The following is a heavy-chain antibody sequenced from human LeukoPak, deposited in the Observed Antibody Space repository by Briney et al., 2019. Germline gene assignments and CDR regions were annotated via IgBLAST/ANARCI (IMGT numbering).Heavy chain of an antibody. J-gene: IGHJ4*02. CDR2: ISYDGSNK. V-gene: IGHV3-30*18. Sequence: PGRSLRLPCAASGFTFSGYGMHWVRQAPGKGLEWVAVISYDGSNKYYADSVKGRFTISRDNSKNTLYLQMNSLRAEDTAVYYCAKVGEMATIPDYWGQGTLVTVSS. CDR1: GFTFSGYG. D-gene: IGHD5-24*01. CDR3: AKVGEMATIPDY.